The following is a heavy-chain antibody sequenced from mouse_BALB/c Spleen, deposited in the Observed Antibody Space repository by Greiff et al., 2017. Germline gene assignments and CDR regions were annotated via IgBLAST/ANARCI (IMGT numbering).Heavy chain of an antibody. CDR3: AREGPRLGDY. D-gene: IGHD3-1*01. Sequence: VHVKQSGPELVKPGASVKISCKASGYSFTGYFMNWVMQSHGKSLEWIGRINPYNGDTFYNQKFKGKATLTVDKSSSTAHMELRSLASEDSAVYYCAREGPRLGDYWGQGTTLTVSS. CDR2: INPYNGDT. J-gene: IGHJ2*01. CDR1: GYSFTGYF. V-gene: IGHV1-20*02.